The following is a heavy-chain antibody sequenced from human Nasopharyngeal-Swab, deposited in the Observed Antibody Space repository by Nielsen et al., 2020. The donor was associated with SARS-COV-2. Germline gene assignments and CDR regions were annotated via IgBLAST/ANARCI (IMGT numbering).Heavy chain of an antibody. Sequence: GGSLRLSCAASGFTFSSYSMNWVRQAPGKGLEWVSSISSSSTYIYYADSVKGRFTISRDNAKNSLYLQMNNLRVEDTAVYYCAKVSAFGVYLDYWGQGTLVTVSS. CDR2: ISSSSTYI. D-gene: IGHD3-10*01. CDR3: AKVSAFGVYLDY. CDR1: GFTFSSYS. J-gene: IGHJ4*02. V-gene: IGHV3-21*01.